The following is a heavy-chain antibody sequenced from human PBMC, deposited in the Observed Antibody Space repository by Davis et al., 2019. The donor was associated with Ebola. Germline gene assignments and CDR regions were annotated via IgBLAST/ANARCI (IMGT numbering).Heavy chain of an antibody. D-gene: IGHD2-15*01. Sequence: MPSETLSPTCAVSGRSLSSGGYSWSWIRQPPGKGLEWIGYIYHSGGTYYNPSPKTRVTISVDRSKNQFSLKLSSVTAADTAVYYCARGPIVVVVAATPEGDWFDPWGQGTLVTVSS. CDR3: ARGPIVVVVAATPEGDWFDP. J-gene: IGHJ5*02. V-gene: IGHV4-30-2*01. CDR2: IYHSGGT. CDR1: GRSLSSGGYS.